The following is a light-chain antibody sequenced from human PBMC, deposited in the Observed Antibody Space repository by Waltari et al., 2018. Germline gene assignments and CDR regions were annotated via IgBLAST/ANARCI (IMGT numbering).Light chain of an antibody. CDR2: KLF. V-gene: IGKV2-30*02. CDR3: MQGTHWPYT. CDR1: QSLVHSDGNTS. Sequence: DVVLTQSPLSLPVTLGQPASISCRSSQSLVHSDGNTSLYWFQQRPGQSPRRLIYKLFNRDGGVPDRFSGSGSGTDFTLRISRVEAEDVGVYYCMQGTHWPYTFGQGTKLE. J-gene: IGKJ2*01.